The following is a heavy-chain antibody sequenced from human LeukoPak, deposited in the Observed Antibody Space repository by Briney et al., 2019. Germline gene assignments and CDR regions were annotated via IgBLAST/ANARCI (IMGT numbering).Heavy chain of an antibody. J-gene: IGHJ6*02. CDR1: GYTLTELS. Sequence: ASVKVSCKVSGYTLTELSMHWVRQAPGKGLEWMGGFDPEDGETIYAQKFQGRVTMTEDTSTDTAYMELSSLRSEDTAVYYCATSNPSIGSYYDILTGYYNHYYYGMDVWGQGTTVTVSS. CDR3: ATSNPSIGSYYDILTGYYNHYYYGMDV. CDR2: FDPEDGET. V-gene: IGHV1-24*01. D-gene: IGHD3-9*01.